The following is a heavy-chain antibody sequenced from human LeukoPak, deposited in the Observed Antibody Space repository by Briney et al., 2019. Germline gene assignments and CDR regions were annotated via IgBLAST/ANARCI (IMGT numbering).Heavy chain of an antibody. D-gene: IGHD1-26*01. CDR3: AGAVGGNYYYYGMDV. V-gene: IGHV1-69*13. Sequence: AASVKVSCKASGGTFSSYAISWVRQAPGQGLEWMGGIIPIFGTANYAQKFQGRVTITADESKSTAYMELSSLRSEDTAVYYCAGAVGGNYYYYGMDVWGKGTTVTVSS. CDR1: GGTFSSYA. J-gene: IGHJ6*04. CDR2: IIPIFGTA.